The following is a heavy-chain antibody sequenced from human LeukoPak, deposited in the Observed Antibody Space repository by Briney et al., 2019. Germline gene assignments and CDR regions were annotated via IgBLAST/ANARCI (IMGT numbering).Heavy chain of an antibody. CDR2: IYWDDDK. D-gene: IGHD3-22*01. J-gene: IGHJ3*02. Sequence: SGPTLVKPTQALTLTCTFAGFSLSTSGVGVGWIRQPPGKALEWLALIYWDDDKRYSPSLKSRLSITKDTSKNQVVLTMTNIDPVDTATYYCAHRRHESSGYCPHGSIDSGGQGTMVTVSS. CDR3: AHRRHESSGYCPHGSIDS. CDR1: GFSLSTSGVG. V-gene: IGHV2-5*02.